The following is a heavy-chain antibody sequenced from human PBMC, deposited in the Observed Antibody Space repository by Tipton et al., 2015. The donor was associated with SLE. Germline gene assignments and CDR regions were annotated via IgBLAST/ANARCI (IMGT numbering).Heavy chain of an antibody. CDR1: GGSISSHY. CDR3: ARGRGDYYYGMDV. CDR2: IYYSGST. Sequence: TLSLTCTVSGGSISSHYWSWIRQPPGKGLEWIGYIYYSGSTNYNPSLKSRVTISVDTSKTQFSLKLSSVTAADTAVYYCARGRGDYYYGMDVWGQGTTVTVSS. J-gene: IGHJ6*02. V-gene: IGHV4-59*11.